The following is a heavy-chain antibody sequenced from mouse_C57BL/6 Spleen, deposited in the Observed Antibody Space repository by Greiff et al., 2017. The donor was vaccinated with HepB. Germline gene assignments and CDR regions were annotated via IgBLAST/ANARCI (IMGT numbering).Heavy chain of an antibody. CDR1: GFTFSDAW. D-gene: IGHD1-1*01. V-gene: IGHV6-6*01. CDR3: TPSYYYGSSPHYYAMDY. J-gene: IGHJ4*01. CDR2: IRNKANNHAT. Sequence: EVKLMESGGGLVQPGGSMKLSCAASGFTFSDAWMDWVRQSPEKGLEWVAEIRNKANNHATYYAESVKGRFTISRDDSKSSVYLQMNSLRAEDTGIYYCTPSYYYGSSPHYYAMDYWGQGTSVTVSS.